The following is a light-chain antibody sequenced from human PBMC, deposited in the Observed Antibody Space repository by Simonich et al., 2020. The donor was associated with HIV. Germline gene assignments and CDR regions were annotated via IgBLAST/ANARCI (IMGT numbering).Light chain of an antibody. J-gene: IGKJ1*01. Sequence: DIVMTQSPDSLAVSLGERATLTCKSSQSVLYSSNNKNYLAWYQQKPGQPPTLLIYCASTRESGVPDRFSASGSGTDFTLTISSLQAEDVAIYYCQQYYNSPLTFGQGTNVEVK. CDR3: QQYYNSPLT. CDR1: QSVLYSSNNKNY. V-gene: IGKV4-1*01. CDR2: CAS.